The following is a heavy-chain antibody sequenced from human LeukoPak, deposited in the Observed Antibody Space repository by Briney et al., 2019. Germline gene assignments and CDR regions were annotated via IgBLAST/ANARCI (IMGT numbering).Heavy chain of an antibody. J-gene: IGHJ6*02. Sequence: SETLSLTCTVSGGSISGTDLYWGWIRQLPGKGLEWIGIIHSTGNSFCNPSLKSRVTISVDTSKNQFSLKLSSVTAADTAVYYCEKDSHLDVWGHGTTVTVSS. CDR3: EKDSHLDV. V-gene: IGHV4-39*01. D-gene: IGHD2-15*01. CDR2: IHSTGNS. CDR1: GGSISGTDLY.